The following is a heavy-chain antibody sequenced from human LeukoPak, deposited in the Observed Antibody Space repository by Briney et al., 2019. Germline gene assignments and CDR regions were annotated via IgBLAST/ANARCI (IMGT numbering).Heavy chain of an antibody. CDR2: ISPSGDIT. CDR3: TRSGYRHPYHFDS. Sequence: GGSLRLSCAASGFTFSSYEMNWVRQAPGKGLEWVSGISPSGDITYYADSVKGRFTISRDNSKNTLSLQMNSLRVEDTAIYYCTRSGYRHPYHFDSWGQGTLVTVSS. D-gene: IGHD3-22*01. J-gene: IGHJ4*02. CDR1: GFTFSSYE. V-gene: IGHV3-23*01.